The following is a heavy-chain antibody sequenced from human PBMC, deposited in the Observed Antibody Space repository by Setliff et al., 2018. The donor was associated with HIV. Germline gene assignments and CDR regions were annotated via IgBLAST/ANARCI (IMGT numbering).Heavy chain of an antibody. Sequence: ASVKVSCKASGYTFTSYALHWVRQAPGQRLEWMGWLNAYNGNTNYAQKLQGRVTMTTDTSTSTAYMELRSLRSDDTAVYYCARDSGIAVAASGFDYWGQGTLVTVSS. D-gene: IGHD6-19*01. V-gene: IGHV1-18*01. CDR2: LNAYNGNT. CDR1: GYTFTSYA. CDR3: ARDSGIAVAASGFDY. J-gene: IGHJ4*02.